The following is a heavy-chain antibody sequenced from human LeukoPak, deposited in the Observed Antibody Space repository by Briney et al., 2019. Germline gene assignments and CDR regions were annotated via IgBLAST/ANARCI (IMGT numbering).Heavy chain of an antibody. D-gene: IGHD2-2*03. CDR3: ARALLAIGAFDI. V-gene: IGHV4-34*01. J-gene: IGHJ3*02. Sequence: SETLSLTRAVYGGSFSGYYWSWIRQPPGKGLEWIGEINHSGSTNYNPSLKSRVTISVDTSKNQFSLKLSSVTAADTAVYYCARALLAIGAFDIWGQGTTVTVSS. CDR2: INHSGST. CDR1: GGSFSGYY.